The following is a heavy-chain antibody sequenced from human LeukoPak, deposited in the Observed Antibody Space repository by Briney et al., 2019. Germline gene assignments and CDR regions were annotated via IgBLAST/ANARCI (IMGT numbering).Heavy chain of an antibody. CDR2: ISYDGSEK. J-gene: IGHJ4*02. D-gene: IGHD3-22*01. Sequence: PGGSLRLSCAASRLTFSSYPMHWVRQAPGKGLEWVAVISYDGSEKHYADPVKGRFTISRDNSKNTLYLQMSSLRAEDTAMYYCAREGNSGYYPYWGQGILVTVSS. V-gene: IGHV3-30-3*01. CDR1: RLTFSSYP. CDR3: AREGNSGYYPY.